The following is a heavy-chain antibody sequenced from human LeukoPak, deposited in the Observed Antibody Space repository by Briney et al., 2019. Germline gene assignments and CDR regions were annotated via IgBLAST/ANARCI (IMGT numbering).Heavy chain of an antibody. Sequence: SETLSLTCTGSGDSISNYYWSWIRQPPGKGLEWIGYIFSRGNTNYNPSLQSRVTISVDTSKKQISLKLRSVTAADAAVYYCARAASYFYGSGIDSWGQGTQVIVSS. CDR3: ARAASYFYGSGIDS. J-gene: IGHJ4*02. V-gene: IGHV4-59*12. CDR2: IFSRGNT. D-gene: IGHD3-10*01. CDR1: GDSISNYY.